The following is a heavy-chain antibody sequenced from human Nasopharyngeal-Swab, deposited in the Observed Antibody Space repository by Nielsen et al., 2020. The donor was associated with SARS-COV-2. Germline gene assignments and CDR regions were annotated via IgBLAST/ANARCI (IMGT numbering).Heavy chain of an antibody. D-gene: IGHD4-17*01. Sequence: GESLKISCAASGFTFSSYSMNWVRQAPGKGLEWVSSISSSGSTIYYADSVKGRFTISRNNAKSSLYLQMNSLRAEDTAVYYCARVSPYGAPFDYWGQGTLVTVSS. V-gene: IGHV3-48*04. CDR3: ARVSPYGAPFDY. CDR1: GFTFSSYS. CDR2: ISSSGSTI. J-gene: IGHJ4*02.